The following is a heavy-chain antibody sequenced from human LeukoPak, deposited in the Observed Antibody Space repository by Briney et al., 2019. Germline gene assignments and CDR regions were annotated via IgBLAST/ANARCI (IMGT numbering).Heavy chain of an antibody. Sequence: SETLSLTCAVYDGSFSGYYWSWIRQPPGKGLEWIGEINHSGHTNYNPSLKSRVTISVDTSKNQFSLRLSSVTAADTAVYYCASGDYDILTGYKHALDYWGQGTLVTVSS. CDR1: DGSFSGYY. D-gene: IGHD3-9*01. J-gene: IGHJ4*02. CDR2: INHSGHT. CDR3: ASGDYDILTGYKHALDY. V-gene: IGHV4-34*01.